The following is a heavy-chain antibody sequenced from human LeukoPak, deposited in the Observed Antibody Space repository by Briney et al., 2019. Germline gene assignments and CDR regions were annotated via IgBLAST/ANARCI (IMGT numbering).Heavy chain of an antibody. V-gene: IGHV3-66*01. CDR2: IYSGGST. CDR3: AREPLRGPTFGAFDI. CDR1: GFTVSSNY. Sequence: GGSLRLSCAASGFTVSSNYMSWVRQAPGKGLEWVSVIYSGGSTYYADSVKGRFTISRDNSRNTLYLQMNSLRAEDTAVYYCAREPLRGPTFGAFDIWGQGTMVTVSS. J-gene: IGHJ3*02. D-gene: IGHD3-16*01.